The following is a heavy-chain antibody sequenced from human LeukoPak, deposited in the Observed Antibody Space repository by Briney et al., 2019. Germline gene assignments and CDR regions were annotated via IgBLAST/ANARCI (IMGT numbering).Heavy chain of an antibody. D-gene: IGHD3-10*01. CDR1: GGSISSGGYS. CDR2: IYHSGST. CDR3: ARDRMVRGVMVEPFDY. J-gene: IGHJ4*02. V-gene: IGHV4-30-2*01. Sequence: SETLSLTCAVSGGSISSGGYSWSWIRQPPGKGLEWIGYIYHSGSTYYNPSLKSRVTISVDTSKNQFSLKLSSVTAADTAVYYCARDRMVRGVMVEPFDYWGQGTLVTVSS.